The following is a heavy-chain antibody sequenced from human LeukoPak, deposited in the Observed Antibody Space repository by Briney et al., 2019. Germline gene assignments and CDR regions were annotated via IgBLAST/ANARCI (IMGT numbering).Heavy chain of an antibody. V-gene: IGHV3-23*01. D-gene: IGHD3-22*01. CDR1: RFTFSSYA. Sequence: PGASLRLSCAASRFTFSSYAMSWVRQAPGKGLEWVSAISGSGGSTYYADSVKGRFTISRDNSKNTLYLQMNSLRAEDTAVYYCAKDRLPLSSAYYYVPFDYWGQGTLVTVSP. CDR2: ISGSGGST. CDR3: AKDRLPLSSAYYYVPFDY. J-gene: IGHJ4*02.